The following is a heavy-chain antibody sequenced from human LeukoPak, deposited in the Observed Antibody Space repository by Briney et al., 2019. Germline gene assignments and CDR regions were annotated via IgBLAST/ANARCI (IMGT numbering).Heavy chain of an antibody. V-gene: IGHV5-10-1*01. J-gene: IGHJ4*02. CDR1: GYSFTSYW. CDR3: ARLMITFGGVIVPYFDY. D-gene: IGHD3-16*02. CDR2: IDPSDSYT. Sequence: GASLQISCKGSGYSFTSYWISWVRQMPGKGLEWMGRIDPSDSYTNYSPSFQGHVTISADKSISTAYLQWSSLKASDTAMYYCARLMITFGGVIVPYFDYWGQGTLVTVSS.